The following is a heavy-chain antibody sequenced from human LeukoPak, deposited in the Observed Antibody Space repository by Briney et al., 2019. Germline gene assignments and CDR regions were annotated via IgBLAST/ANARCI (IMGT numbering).Heavy chain of an antibody. Sequence: ASVKVSCKASGYTFTGYYMHWVRQAPGQGLEWMGWMNPSSGERKYVQSFQGRVTLTRDTSITTAYMELSSLTSDDTAVYYCAISYGRVAGTDSDYWGQGTLVSVAS. CDR3: AISYGRVAGTDSDY. J-gene: IGHJ4*02. CDR2: MNPSSGER. D-gene: IGHD6-19*01. V-gene: IGHV1-2*02. CDR1: GYTFTGYY.